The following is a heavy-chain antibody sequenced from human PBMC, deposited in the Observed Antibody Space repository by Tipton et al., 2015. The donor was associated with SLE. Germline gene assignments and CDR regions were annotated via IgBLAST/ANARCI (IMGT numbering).Heavy chain of an antibody. CDR3: ARDAYGDSTVLLDY. CDR1: GFTFSSYA. Sequence: GSLRLSCAASGFTFSSYAMTWVRQAPGKGLEWVSGISGSGGSTYYADSVKGRFTISRDNSKNTLFLQMNSLRAEDTAVYYCARDAYGDSTVLLDYWGQGTLVTVSS. D-gene: IGHD4-17*01. CDR2: ISGSGGST. V-gene: IGHV3-23*01. J-gene: IGHJ4*02.